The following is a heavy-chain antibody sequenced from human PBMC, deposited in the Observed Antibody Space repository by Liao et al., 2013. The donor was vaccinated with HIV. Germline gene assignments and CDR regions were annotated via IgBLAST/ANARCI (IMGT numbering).Heavy chain of an antibody. CDR3: ARVSPDYYDSSGYSHFDY. D-gene: IGHD3-22*01. CDR2: IFYSGST. Sequence: QVQLQQWGAGLLKPSETLSLTCAVYGGSFSGYYWSWIRQPPGKGLGWIGSIFYSGSTYYNPSLKSRVTISVDRSKNQFSLKLTSVTAADTAVYYCARVSPDYYDSSGYSHFDYWGQGTLVTVSS. V-gene: IGHV4-34*12. CDR1: GGSFSGYY. J-gene: IGHJ4*02.